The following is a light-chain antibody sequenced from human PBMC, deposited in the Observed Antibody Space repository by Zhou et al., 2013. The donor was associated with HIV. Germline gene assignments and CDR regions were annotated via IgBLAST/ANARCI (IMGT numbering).Light chain of an antibody. CDR3: QQFKDWPT. V-gene: IGKV3-15*01. J-gene: IGKJ1*01. Sequence: EIVLTQSPGTLSLSPGERATLSCRASQSVSSSYLAWYQQKPGQAPRLLIYGASSRATGIPARFSGSGSGTEFTLTISSLQSEDFAVYYCQQFKDWPTFGQGTKVEIK. CDR1: QSVSSSY. CDR2: GAS.